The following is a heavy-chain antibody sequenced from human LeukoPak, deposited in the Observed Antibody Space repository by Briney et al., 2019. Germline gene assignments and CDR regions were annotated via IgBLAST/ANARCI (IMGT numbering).Heavy chain of an antibody. CDR3: ARDRAMVRGKEWYFDI. J-gene: IGHJ2*01. V-gene: IGHV3-66*01. D-gene: IGHD3-10*01. CDR2: IYSGGST. Sequence: PGGSLRLSCAASGFTVSSNYMSWVRQAPGKGLEWVSVIYSGGSTYYADSVKGRFTISRDNSKNTLYLQMNSLRAEDTAVYFCARDRAMVRGKEWYFDIWGRGTLVTVSS. CDR1: GFTVSSNY.